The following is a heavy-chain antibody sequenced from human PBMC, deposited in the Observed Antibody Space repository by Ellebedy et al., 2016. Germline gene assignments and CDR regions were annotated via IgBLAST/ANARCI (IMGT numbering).Heavy chain of an antibody. V-gene: IGHV4-30-4*01. CDR3: ARGLGGTGYPPGY. Sequence: SETLSLTCTVSGGSISSGDYYWSWIRQPPGTGLEWIGYIYYSGSTYYNPSLKSRVTISVDTSKNQFSLKLSSVTAADTAVYYCARGLGGTGYPPGYWGQGTLVTVSS. D-gene: IGHD3/OR15-3a*01. CDR2: IYYSGST. CDR1: GGSISSGDYY. J-gene: IGHJ4*02.